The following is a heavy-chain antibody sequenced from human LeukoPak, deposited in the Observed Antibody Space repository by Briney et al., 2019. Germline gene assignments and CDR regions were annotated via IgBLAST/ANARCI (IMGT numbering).Heavy chain of an antibody. V-gene: IGHV3-30*02. CDR1: GFTFSSYG. J-gene: IGHJ3*02. CDR3: AKDLKDSGTYPDAFDI. D-gene: IGHD1-26*01. Sequence: GGSLRLSCAASGFTFSSYGMHWVRQAPGKGLEWVAFIRYDGSNKYYADSVKGRFTISRDNSKNTLYLQMNSLRAEDTAVYYCAKDLKDSGTYPDAFDIWGQGTMVTVSS. CDR2: IRYDGSNK.